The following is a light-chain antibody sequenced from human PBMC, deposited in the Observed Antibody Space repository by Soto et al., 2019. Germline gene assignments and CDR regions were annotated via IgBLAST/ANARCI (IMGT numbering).Light chain of an antibody. CDR3: SSYTSSSTLGV. Sequence: QSAVTQPASVSASPGQSITISCTGTSSDVGGYNYVSWYQQHPGKAPKLMIYDVSNRPSGVSNRFSGSKSGNTASLTISGLQAEDEADYYCSSYTSSSTLGVFGTGTKLTVL. CDR2: DVS. V-gene: IGLV2-14*01. CDR1: SSDVGGYNY. J-gene: IGLJ1*01.